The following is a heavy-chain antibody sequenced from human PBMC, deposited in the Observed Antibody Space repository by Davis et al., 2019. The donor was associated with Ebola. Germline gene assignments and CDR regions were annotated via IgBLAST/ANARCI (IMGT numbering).Heavy chain of an antibody. CDR3: ARDPIISLIVPSYGMDV. V-gene: IGHV3-7*01. J-gene: IGHJ6*02. CDR2: IRQDGSEE. CDR1: GFAFNTYW. D-gene: IGHD3-16*02. Sequence: WGSLRLSCTASGFAFNTYWMSWVRQAPGKGLEWLANIRQDGSEEYYVDSVKGRFTISRDNAKYSLSLQMNSLRAEDTAVYYCARDPIISLIVPSYGMDVWGPGTTVTVSS.